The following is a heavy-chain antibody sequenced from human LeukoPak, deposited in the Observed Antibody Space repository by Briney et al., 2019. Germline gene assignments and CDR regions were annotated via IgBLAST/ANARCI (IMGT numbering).Heavy chain of an antibody. CDR1: GFTFGDYY. CDR3: AIGNYRALY. Sequence: GGSLRLSCAASGFTFGDYYMTWIRQAPGQGLEWVSYISSSGSNRYYADSVKGRFTISRDNAQNSLYLQMNSLRAEDSAVYYCAIGNYRALYRGQGTLVTVSS. D-gene: IGHD1-7*01. V-gene: IGHV3-11*01. J-gene: IGHJ4*02. CDR2: ISSSGSNR.